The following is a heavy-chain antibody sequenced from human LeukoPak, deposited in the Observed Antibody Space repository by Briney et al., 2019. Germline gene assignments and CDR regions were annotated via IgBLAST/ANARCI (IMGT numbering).Heavy chain of an antibody. CDR1: GFTFSSYS. CDR3: ARDLPAHYFDY. J-gene: IGHJ4*02. CDR2: ISSSSSYI. Sequence: GGSLRLSCAASGFTFSSYSMNWVRQAPGKGLEWVSSISSSSSYIYHADSVKGRFTISRDNAKNSLYLQMNSLRAEDTAVYYCARDLPAHYFDYWGQGTLVTVSS. V-gene: IGHV3-21*01.